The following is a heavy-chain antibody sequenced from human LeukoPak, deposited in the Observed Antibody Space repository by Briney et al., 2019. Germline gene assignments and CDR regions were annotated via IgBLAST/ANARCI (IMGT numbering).Heavy chain of an antibody. D-gene: IGHD3-10*01. V-gene: IGHV1-2*02. CDR2: INPNSGGT. CDR3: ARGGVRGVTGPDY. CDR1: GYTFTGYY. Sequence: ASVKVSRKASGYTFTGYYMHWVRQAPGQGLEWMGWINPNSGGTNYAQKFQGRVTMTRDTSIGTAYMELSRLRSDDTAVYYCARGGVRGVTGPDYWGQGTLVTVSS. J-gene: IGHJ4*02.